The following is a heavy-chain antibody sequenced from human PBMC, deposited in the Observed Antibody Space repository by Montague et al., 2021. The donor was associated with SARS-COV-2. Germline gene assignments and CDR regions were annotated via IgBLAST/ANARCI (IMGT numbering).Heavy chain of an antibody. CDR3: ARGDHPTTASWYFFDS. D-gene: IGHD6-13*01. J-gene: IGHJ4*02. CDR2: IYSSGNT. CDR1: GGSISYYY. V-gene: IGHV4-4*07. Sequence: SETLSLTCTVSGGSISYYYWHWLRQSAGKGLEWIGRIYSSGNTNYNPSLESRVTMSVDSSQNQFSPKLNSVTAADTAVYYCARGDHPTTASWYFFDSWGQGALVTVSS.